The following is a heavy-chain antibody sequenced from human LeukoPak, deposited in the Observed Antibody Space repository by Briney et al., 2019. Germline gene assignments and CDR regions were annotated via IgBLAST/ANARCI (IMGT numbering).Heavy chain of an antibody. CDR3: ARDPFYYDSSGYQRWDAFDI. V-gene: IGHV4-34*09. CDR1: GGSFSGFY. J-gene: IGHJ3*02. D-gene: IGHD3-22*01. CDR2: INHSGST. Sequence: SETLSLTCAVYGGSFSGFYWSWIRQPPGKGLEWIGEINHSGSTNYNPSLKSRVTISVDTSKNQFSLKLSSVTAADTAVYYCARDPFYYDSSGYQRWDAFDIWGQGTMVTVSS.